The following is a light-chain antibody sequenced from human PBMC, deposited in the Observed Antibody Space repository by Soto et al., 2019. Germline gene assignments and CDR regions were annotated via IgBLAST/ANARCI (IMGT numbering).Light chain of an antibody. CDR3: HQYYTSPRA. CDR2: AAS. J-gene: IGKJ1*01. V-gene: IGKV3-20*01. CDR1: QTVDSNF. Sequence: DIVLTQSPGTLSLSPWERATLSFMASQTVDSNFLAWYQQKPGQAPRLLIYAASSRATGIPDRFSGSGSGTDFTLTISRLEPEDSAVYYCHQYYTSPRAFGQGTKVDIK.